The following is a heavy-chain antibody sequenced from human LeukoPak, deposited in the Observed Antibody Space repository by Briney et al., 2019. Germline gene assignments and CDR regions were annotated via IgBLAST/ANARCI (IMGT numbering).Heavy chain of an antibody. CDR3: ARGLVSEYRGQDLENFFDY. CDR1: GGSISSYY. CDR2: IYASGIT. D-gene: IGHD5-12*01. Sequence: SETLSLTCTVSGGSISSYYWSWIRQPAGKGLEWIGRIYASGITRYNPSLKSRVTMSLDTSRIQLSLRLTSMTAADTAVYYCARGLVSEYRGQDLENFFDYWGQGTLVTVSS. V-gene: IGHV4-4*07. J-gene: IGHJ4*02.